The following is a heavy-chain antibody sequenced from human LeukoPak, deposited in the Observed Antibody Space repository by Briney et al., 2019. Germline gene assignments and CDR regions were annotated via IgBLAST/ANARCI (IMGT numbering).Heavy chain of an antibody. Sequence: GGSLRLSCAASGFTLSSYAMSWVRQAPGKGLEWVSSISGSGDSTDYADSVRGRFTISRDNSKNKLSLQMNSLRAEDTAVYYCARDPLDYWGQGTLVTVSS. CDR1: GFTLSSYA. CDR3: ARDPLDY. V-gene: IGHV3-23*01. CDR2: ISGSGDST. J-gene: IGHJ4*02.